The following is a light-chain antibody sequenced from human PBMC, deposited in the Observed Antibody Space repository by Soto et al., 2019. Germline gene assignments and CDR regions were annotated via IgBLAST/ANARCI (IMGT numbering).Light chain of an antibody. J-gene: IGKJ4*01. CDR1: RSVLYRSNNKNH. V-gene: IGKV4-1*01. Sequence: DIVMTQSPDSLAVSLGERATINCKSSRSVLYRSNNKNHLAWYQQKPGQPPKLLIYWASTRESGVPDRFSGSGSGTDFTLTISSLQAEDVAVYYCQQYYSTPLTFGGGTKVEIK. CDR2: WAS. CDR3: QQYYSTPLT.